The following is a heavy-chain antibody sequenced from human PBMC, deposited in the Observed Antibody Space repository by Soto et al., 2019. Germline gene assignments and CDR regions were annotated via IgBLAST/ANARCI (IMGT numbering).Heavy chain of an antibody. CDR3: GRVTFSIRGIVAAL. V-gene: IGHV4-59*01. CDR1: GDSISGYY. Sequence: QVQLQESGPGLVKPSETLSLTCTVSGDSISGYYWSWIRQPPGKGLEWIGYIFYSGSANYNPSLKSRITISIDTSKRQFSVTLRSVSAADTAVCYCGRVTFSIRGIVAALWGQGTLVTVSS. J-gene: IGHJ4*02. CDR2: IFYSGSA. D-gene: IGHD3-10*01.